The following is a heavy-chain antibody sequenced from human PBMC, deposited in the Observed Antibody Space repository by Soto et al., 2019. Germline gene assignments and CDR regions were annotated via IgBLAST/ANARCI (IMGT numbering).Heavy chain of an antibody. CDR2: VNHSGST. Sequence: SETLSLTCAFYGGSFSDYYWAWIRQPPGKGLEWIGEVNHSGSTNYNPSLKSRVTMSIDTSRNQLSLKVTSVTAADTAVYYCVRVNEGFDPWGQGTLVTVSS. J-gene: IGHJ5*02. CDR3: VRVNEGFDP. CDR1: GGSFSDYY. V-gene: IGHV4-34*01.